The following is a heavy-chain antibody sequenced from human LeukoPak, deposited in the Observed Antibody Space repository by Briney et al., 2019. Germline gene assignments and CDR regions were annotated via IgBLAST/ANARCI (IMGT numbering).Heavy chain of an antibody. Sequence: GASVKVSCKASGGTFSSYAISWVRQAPGQGLEWMGGIIPIFGTANYAQKFQGRVTITADESTSTAYMELSSLRSEDTAVYYCARAAGLKIGVRGVIILDAFDIWGQGTMVTVSS. CDR3: ARAAGLKIGVRGVIILDAFDI. V-gene: IGHV1-69*13. J-gene: IGHJ3*02. CDR2: IIPIFGTA. CDR1: GGTFSSYA. D-gene: IGHD3-10*01.